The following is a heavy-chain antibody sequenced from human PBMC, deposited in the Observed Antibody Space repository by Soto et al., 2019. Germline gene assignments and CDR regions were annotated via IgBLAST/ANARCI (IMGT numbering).Heavy chain of an antibody. V-gene: IGHV1-69*13. Sequence: PVQVSSMASGGTFSSYAISWVRQAPGQGLEWMGGIIPIFGTANYTQNFQSKVTITADESTSTAYMQLSSLRSEDTAVYYCARGFAVVVVPAAISGYMEVCGQGTTVTVSS. CDR3: ARGFAVVVVPAAISGYMEV. D-gene: IGHD2-2*01. CDR1: GGTFSSYA. J-gene: IGHJ6*02. CDR2: IIPIFGTA.